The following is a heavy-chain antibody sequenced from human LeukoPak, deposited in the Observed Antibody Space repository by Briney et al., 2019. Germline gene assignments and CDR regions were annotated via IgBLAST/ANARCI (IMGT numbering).Heavy chain of an antibody. CDR2: ISGSGGST. J-gene: IGHJ4*02. CDR3: AKDRSGSGWYSWYFDY. V-gene: IGHV3-23*01. CDR1: GFTFSSYA. Sequence: PGGSLRLSCAASGFTFSSYAMSWVRQAPGKGLEWVSAISGSGGSTYYADSVKGRFTISRDNSKNTLYLQMNSLRAEDTAVYYCAKDRSGSGWYSWYFDYWGQGTLVTVSS. D-gene: IGHD6-19*01.